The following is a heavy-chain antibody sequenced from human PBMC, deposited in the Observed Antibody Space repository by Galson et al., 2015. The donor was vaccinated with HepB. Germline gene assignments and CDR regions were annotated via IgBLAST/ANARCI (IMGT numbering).Heavy chain of an antibody. Sequence: LRLSCAASGFTFSSYGMHWVRQAPGKGLEWVAVISYDGSNKYYADSVKGRFTISRDNSKNTLYLQMNSLRAEDTAVYYCAKGSHIVVVTATPGYWGQGTLVTVSS. J-gene: IGHJ4*02. V-gene: IGHV3-30*18. CDR3: AKGSHIVVVTATPGY. CDR2: ISYDGSNK. CDR1: GFTFSSYG. D-gene: IGHD2-21*02.